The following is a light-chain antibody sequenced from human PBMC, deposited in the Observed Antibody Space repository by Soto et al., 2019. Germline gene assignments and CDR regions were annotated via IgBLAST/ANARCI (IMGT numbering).Light chain of an antibody. CDR3: QQYDSYPLT. V-gene: IGKV1-5*03. J-gene: IGKJ4*01. Sequence: DIQMTQSPSTLSASVRDKDTNTCRASQSISSWLAWYQQKPGKAPNLLIYKASSLESGVPSRFSGSGSGTEFTFTVCSLQPDDFATYYCQQYDSYPLTFGGGTKV. CDR2: KAS. CDR1: QSISSW.